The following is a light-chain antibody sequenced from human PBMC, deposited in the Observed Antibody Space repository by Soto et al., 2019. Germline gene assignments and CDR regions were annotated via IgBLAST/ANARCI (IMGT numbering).Light chain of an antibody. J-gene: IGKJ4*01. V-gene: IGKV4-1*01. CDR2: WGS. CDR3: QQYSSLPLT. Sequence: DIMMTQSPDSLAVSLGETATIHCKASQRLLDTSSNVNFLAWYQQKPRQPPSLLFYWGSTRESGVPGRFSVSGYGTDFTLTINSLQAEDVADYYCQQYSSLPLTFGGGTRVEI. CDR1: QRLLDTSSNVNF.